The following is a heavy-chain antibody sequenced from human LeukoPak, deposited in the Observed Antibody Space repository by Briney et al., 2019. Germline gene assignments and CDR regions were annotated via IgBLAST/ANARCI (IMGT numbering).Heavy chain of an antibody. CDR3: ARQFDMVATWGHNYFDY. CDR1: GGSISSYY. Sequence: SETLSLTCTVSGGSISSYYWSWIRQPPGKGLEWIGYIYYSGSTNYNPSLKSRVTISVDTSKNQFSLKLSSVIAADTAVYYCARQFDMVATWGHNYFDYWGQGTLVTVSS. J-gene: IGHJ4*02. CDR2: IYYSGST. D-gene: IGHD5-12*01. V-gene: IGHV4-59*08.